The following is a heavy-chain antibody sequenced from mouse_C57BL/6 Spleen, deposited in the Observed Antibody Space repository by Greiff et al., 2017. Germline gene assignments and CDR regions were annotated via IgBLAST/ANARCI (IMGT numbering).Heavy chain of an antibody. V-gene: IGHV1-5*01. CDR3: TRDYGSSYPWYFDV. CDR1: GYTFTSYW. Sequence: EVQLHQSGTVLARPGASVKMSCKTSGYTFTSYWMHWVKQRPGQGLEWIGAIYPGNSDTSYNQKFKGKAKLTAVTSASTAYMELSSLTNEDSAVYYCTRDYGSSYPWYFDVWGTGTTVTVSS. D-gene: IGHD1-1*01. CDR2: IYPGNSDT. J-gene: IGHJ1*03.